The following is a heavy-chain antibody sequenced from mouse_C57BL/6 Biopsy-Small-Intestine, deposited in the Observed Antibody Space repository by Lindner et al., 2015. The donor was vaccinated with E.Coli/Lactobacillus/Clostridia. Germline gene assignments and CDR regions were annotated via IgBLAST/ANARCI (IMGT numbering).Heavy chain of an antibody. Sequence: VQLQESGPELVKSGASVKISCKASGYSFTGYYMNWVKQSPEKSLEWIGEINPSTGGATYNQKFGAKVTLTVDRSSSTAYMQLSSLTSEDSAVYFCARGNFGSSYGYFDVWGTGTTVTVSS. CDR1: GYSFTGYY. V-gene: IGHV1-42*01. CDR2: INPSTGGA. D-gene: IGHD1-1*01. J-gene: IGHJ1*03. CDR3: ARGNFGSSYGYFDV.